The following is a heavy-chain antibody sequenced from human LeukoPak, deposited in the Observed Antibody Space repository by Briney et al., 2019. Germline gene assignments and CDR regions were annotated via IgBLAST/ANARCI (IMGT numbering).Heavy chain of an antibody. CDR1: GYTFVDHY. CDR2: INPKRGGT. V-gene: IGHV1-2*02. D-gene: IGHD6-19*01. CDR3: ARDILSGWYRWFDP. J-gene: IGHJ5*02. Sequence: ASVKVSCKASGYTFVDHYIHRVRQAPGQGLEWMGWINPKRGGTTYTEKFEGRVTMTSDSAISTVYMELTSLRSDDTAVYYCARDILSGWYRWFDPWGQGTLVTVSS.